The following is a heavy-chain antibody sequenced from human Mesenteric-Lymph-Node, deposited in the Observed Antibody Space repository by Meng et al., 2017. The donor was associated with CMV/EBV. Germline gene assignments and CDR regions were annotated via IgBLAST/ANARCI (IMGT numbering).Heavy chain of an antibody. J-gene: IGHJ4*02. CDR1: GFTFSSYS. V-gene: IGHV3-33*08. Sequence: GESLKISCAASGFTFSSYSMNWVRQAPGKGLEWVAVISFDASNKRYADSVKGRFTISRDNAKNSLFLQMSNLRAEDTAVFYCVRHTRGSPGDYWGQGTVVTVSS. CDR2: ISFDASNK. CDR3: VRHTRGSPGDY. D-gene: IGHD5-24*01.